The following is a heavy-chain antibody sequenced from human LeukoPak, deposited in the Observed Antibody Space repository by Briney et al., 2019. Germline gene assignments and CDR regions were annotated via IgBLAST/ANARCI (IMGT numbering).Heavy chain of an antibody. V-gene: IGHV1-69*06. CDR2: IIPIFGTA. J-gene: IGHJ5*02. D-gene: IGHD2-2*01. CDR1: GGTFSSYA. Sequence: SVKVSCKASGGTFSSYAISWVRQAPGQGLEWMGGIIPIFGTANYAQKFQGRVTITADKSTSTAYMELSSLRSEDTAVYYCARDPEDDCSSTSCSSQAWFDPWGQGTLVTVSS. CDR3: ARDPEDDCSSTSCSSQAWFDP.